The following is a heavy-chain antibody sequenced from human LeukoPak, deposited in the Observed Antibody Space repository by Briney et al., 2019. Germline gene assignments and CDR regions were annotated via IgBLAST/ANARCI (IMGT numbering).Heavy chain of an antibody. D-gene: IGHD5-18*01. Sequence: GGSLRLSCAASGFTFSDYWIHWVRQAPGKGLVWVSRINTDGSITNYADSVKGRFSISRDNAKNSLYLQMDSLRVEDTAFYYCARDLAYSRLDYWGQGMLVTVSS. CDR2: INTDGSIT. J-gene: IGHJ4*02. V-gene: IGHV3-74*01. CDR1: GFTFSDYW. CDR3: ARDLAYSRLDY.